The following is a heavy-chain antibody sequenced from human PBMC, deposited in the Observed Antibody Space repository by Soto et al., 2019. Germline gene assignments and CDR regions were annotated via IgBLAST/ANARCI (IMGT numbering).Heavy chain of an antibody. V-gene: IGHV3-49*03. CDR3: TSPHDYGDSYYYYGMDV. Sequence: PGGSLRLSCTASGFTFGDYAMSWFRQAPGKGLEWVGFIRSKAYGGTTEYAASVKGRFTISRDDSKSIAYLQMNSLKTEDTAVYYCTSPHDYGDSYYYYGMDVCGQGTTVTVYS. CDR2: IRSKAYGGTT. D-gene: IGHD4-17*01. CDR1: GFTFGDYA. J-gene: IGHJ6*02.